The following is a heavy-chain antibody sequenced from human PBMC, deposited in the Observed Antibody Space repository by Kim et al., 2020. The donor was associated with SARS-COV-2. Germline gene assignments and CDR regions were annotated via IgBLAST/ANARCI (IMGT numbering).Heavy chain of an antibody. D-gene: IGHD1-26*01. V-gene: IGHV3-9*01. Sequence: GYADSVKGRFTISRDNAKNSLYLQMNSLRAEDTALYYCAKGEVGATPWFDPWGQGTLVTSPQ. J-gene: IGHJ5*02. CDR3: AKGEVGATPWFDP.